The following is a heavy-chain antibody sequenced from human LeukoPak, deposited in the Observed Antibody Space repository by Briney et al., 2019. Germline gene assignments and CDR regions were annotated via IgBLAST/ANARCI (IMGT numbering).Heavy chain of an antibody. Sequence: GGSLRLSCAASGFTFSSYAMHWVRQAPGKGLEWVAVISYDGSNKYYADSVKGRFAISRDNSKNTLYLQMNSLRAEDTAVYYCARSGSFDYWGQGTLVTVSS. J-gene: IGHJ4*02. CDR2: ISYDGSNK. CDR3: ARSGSFDY. V-gene: IGHV3-30*09. D-gene: IGHD1-26*01. CDR1: GFTFSSYA.